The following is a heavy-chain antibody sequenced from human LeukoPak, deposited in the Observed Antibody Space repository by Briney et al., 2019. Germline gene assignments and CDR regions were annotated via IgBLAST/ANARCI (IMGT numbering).Heavy chain of an antibody. D-gene: IGHD1-26*01. J-gene: IGHJ4*02. V-gene: IGHV3-11*01. CDR2: ITNSGSTI. CDR3: ARGSYSVDY. CDR1: GFTFSDYY. Sequence: GGSLRLSCAASGFTFSDYYMSWIRQAPGKGLQWVSYITNSGSTIYYADSVKGRFTISRDNAKKSLYLQMNNLRAEDTAVYYCARGSYSVDYWGQGTLVTVSS.